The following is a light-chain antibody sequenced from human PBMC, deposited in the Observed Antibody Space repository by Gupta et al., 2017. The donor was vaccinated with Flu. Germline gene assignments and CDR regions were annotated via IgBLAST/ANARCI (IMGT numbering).Light chain of an antibody. CDR2: DVS. J-gene: IGLJ2*01. Sequence: SSDLGGYNFVSWYQQHPGKAPKLLIYDVSDRPSGVSNRFSGSKSGNTASLTIAGLQADDEADYYCSSYTSNYTPLLFGGGTRLTVL. V-gene: IGLV2-14*04. CDR1: SSDLGGYNF. CDR3: SSYTSNYTPLL.